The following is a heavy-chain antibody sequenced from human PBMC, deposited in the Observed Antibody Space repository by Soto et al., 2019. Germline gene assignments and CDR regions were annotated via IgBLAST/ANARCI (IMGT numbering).Heavy chain of an antibody. Sequence: EVQLLESGGDLVQPGGSLRLTCAASGFPFSSYAMSWVRQTPGKGLEWISAMDGPAHTTFYADSVKGRFTILRDNSKNALFLQMSSLRVEDTAVYYCAKAQIVAIPPGMGSLGAMYDPWCQGNVVTVSS. CDR2: MDGPAHTT. J-gene: IGHJ5*02. V-gene: IGHV3-23*01. D-gene: IGHD2-2*01. CDR3: AKAQIVAIPPGMGSLGAMYDP. CDR1: GFPFSSYA.